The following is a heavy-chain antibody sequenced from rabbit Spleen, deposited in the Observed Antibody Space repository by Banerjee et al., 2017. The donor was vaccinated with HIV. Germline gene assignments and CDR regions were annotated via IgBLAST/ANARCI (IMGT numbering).Heavy chain of an antibody. J-gene: IGHJ4*01. CDR2: VDSGDGDT. Sequence: QSLEESGGDLVKPGASLTLTCTASGFSFSNIYWICWVRQAPGKGLEWIACVDSGDGDTYYASWAKGRFTISKTSSTTVTLQMTSLTAADTATYFCARDGSGWGANFNLWGPGPWSPS. CDR3: ARDGSGWGANFNL. V-gene: IGHV1S40*01. CDR1: GFSFSNIYW. D-gene: IGHD4-1*01.